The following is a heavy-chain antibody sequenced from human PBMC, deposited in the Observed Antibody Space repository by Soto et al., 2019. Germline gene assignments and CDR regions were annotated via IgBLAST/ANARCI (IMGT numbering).Heavy chain of an antibody. Sequence: ASVKVSCKASGGTFSSYTISWVRQAPGQGLEWMGRIIPILGIANYAQKFQGRVTITADKSTSTAYMELSSLRSEDTAVYYCARDFAPGVVVPAASAYYYYMDVWGKGTTVTVSS. V-gene: IGHV1-69*04. D-gene: IGHD2-2*01. CDR3: ARDFAPGVVVPAASAYYYYMDV. J-gene: IGHJ6*03. CDR2: IIPILGIA. CDR1: GGTFSSYT.